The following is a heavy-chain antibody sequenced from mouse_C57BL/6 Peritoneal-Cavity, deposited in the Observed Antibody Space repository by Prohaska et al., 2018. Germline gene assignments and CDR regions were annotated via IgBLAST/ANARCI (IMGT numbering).Heavy chain of an antibody. J-gene: IGHJ1*03. D-gene: IGHD1-1*01. V-gene: IGHV1-64*01. CDR3: ARSGSSPWYFDV. Sequence: LKLSCKASGYTFTSYWMHWVKQRPGQGLEWIGMIHPNSGSTNYNEKFKSKATLTVDKSSGTAYMQLSSLTSEDSAVYYCARSGSSPWYFDVWGTGTTVTVSS. CDR1: GYTFTSYW. CDR2: IHPNSGST.